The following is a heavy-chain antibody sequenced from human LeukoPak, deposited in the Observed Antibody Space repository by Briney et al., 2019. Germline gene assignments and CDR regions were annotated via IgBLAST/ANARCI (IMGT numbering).Heavy chain of an antibody. D-gene: IGHD6-13*01. CDR2: ISGSGGST. CDR1: GFTFSSYA. CDR3: AKAGGSSWYEGGAFDI. J-gene: IGHJ3*02. V-gene: IGHV3-23*01. Sequence: GGSLRLSCAASGFTFSSYAMSWVRQAPGKGLEWVSAISGSGGSTYYADSVKGRFTISRDNYKNTLYLQMNSLRAEDTAVYYCAKAGGSSWYEGGAFDIWGQGTMVTVSS.